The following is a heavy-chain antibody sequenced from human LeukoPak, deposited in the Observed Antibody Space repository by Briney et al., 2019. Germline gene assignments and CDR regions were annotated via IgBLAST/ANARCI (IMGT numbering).Heavy chain of an antibody. CDR2: ISKDGSST. CDR3: ARGLRYSKRYYFDY. J-gene: IGHJ4*02. Sequence: GGSLRLSCAASGFTFSSYWMHWVRQAPGKGLVWVSRISKDGSSTYYADSVKGRFTISRDNAKNSLYLQMNSLRAEDTAVYYCARGLRYSKRYYFDYWGQGTLVTVSS. D-gene: IGHD5-12*01. V-gene: IGHV3-74*01. CDR1: GFTFSSYW.